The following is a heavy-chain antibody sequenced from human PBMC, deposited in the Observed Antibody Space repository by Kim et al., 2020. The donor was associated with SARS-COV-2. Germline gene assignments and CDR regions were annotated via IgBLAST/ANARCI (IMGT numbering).Heavy chain of an antibody. J-gene: IGHJ6*02. CDR1: GLTFSSYA. Sequence: GGSLRLSCAASGLTFSSYAMHWVRQAPGKGLEWVAVISYDGSNKYYADSVKGRFTISRDNSKNTLYLQMNSLRAEDTAVYYCARVLFFWFDGMDVWGQGTTVTVSS. V-gene: IGHV3-30-3*01. CDR3: ARVLFFWFDGMDV. D-gene: IGHD3-10*01. CDR2: ISYDGSNK.